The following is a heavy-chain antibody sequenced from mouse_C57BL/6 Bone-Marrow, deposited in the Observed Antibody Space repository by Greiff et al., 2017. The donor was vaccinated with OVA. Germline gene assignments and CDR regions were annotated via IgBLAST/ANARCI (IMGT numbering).Heavy chain of an antibody. Sequence: QVQLQQPGAELVMPGASVKLSCKASGYTFTSYWMHWVKQRPGQGLEWIGEIDPSDSYTNYNQKFKGKATLTVDKSSDTAYMQLNNLTSEDSAVYYCARGTTSYFDYWGQGTTLTVSS. J-gene: IGHJ2*01. D-gene: IGHD1-1*01. V-gene: IGHV1-69*01. CDR2: IDPSDSYT. CDR3: ARGTTSYFDY. CDR1: GYTFTSYW.